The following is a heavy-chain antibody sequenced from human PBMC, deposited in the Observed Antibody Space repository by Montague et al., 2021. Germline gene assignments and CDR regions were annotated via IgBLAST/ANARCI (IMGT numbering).Heavy chain of an antibody. CDR1: GGFISSFY. V-gene: IGHV4-59*13. J-gene: IGHJ4*02. D-gene: IGHD5-18*01. CDR2: IYYSGSAGGTT. CDR3: ARGRGNSYVSFNS. Sequence: SETLSLTCTVSGGFISSFYWSWIRQPPEKGLELIAYIYYSGSAGGTTNYNPSLKSRVTISVDSSKNQLPLQLTSVTTADTAVYYCARGRGNSYVSFNSWGQGTLVSVSS.